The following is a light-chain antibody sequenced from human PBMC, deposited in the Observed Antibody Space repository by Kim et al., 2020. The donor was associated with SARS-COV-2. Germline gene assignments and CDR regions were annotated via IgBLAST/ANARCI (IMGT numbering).Light chain of an antibody. J-gene: IGKJ5*01. CDR3: LQHSTYPIT. CDR2: GAS. CDR1: QDIRND. V-gene: IGKV1-17*01. Sequence: DIQMTQSPSSLSASVGDRVTITCRASQDIRNDLGWYQQNPGRAPKRLIYGASSLQSGVLSRFSGSGSGTEFTLTITSVQPEDFATYFCLQHSTYPITFGQGTRLEIK.